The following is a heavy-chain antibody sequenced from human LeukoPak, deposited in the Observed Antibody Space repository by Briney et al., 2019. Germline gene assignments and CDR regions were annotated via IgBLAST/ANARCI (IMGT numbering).Heavy chain of an antibody. Sequence: SGGSLRLSCAASGFTFARCAMSWVRQAPGKGLEWVSTFGRSGAGTFYADSVKGRFTISRDNSKNTLYLQMNSLRAEDTAVYYCAKRDSSGSNYFAYWGQGALVTVSS. CDR3: AKRDSSGSNYFAY. J-gene: IGHJ4*02. CDR1: GFTFARCA. V-gene: IGHV3-23*01. CDR2: FGRSGAGT. D-gene: IGHD6-19*01.